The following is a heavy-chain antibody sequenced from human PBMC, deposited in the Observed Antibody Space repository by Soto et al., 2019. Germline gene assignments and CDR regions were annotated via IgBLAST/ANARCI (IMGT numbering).Heavy chain of an antibody. CDR2: IYYSGST. CDR1: GGSINSYY. J-gene: IGHJ6*02. D-gene: IGHD3-3*01. CDR3: ARATPYDFWSGYYGSSYYYGMDV. Sequence: LSLTCTVSGGSINSYYWSWIRQPPGKGLEWIGYIYYSGSTNYNPSLKSRVTISVDTSKNQFSLKLSSVTAADTAVYYCARATPYDFWSGYYGSSYYYGMDVWGQGTTVTVSS. V-gene: IGHV4-59*01.